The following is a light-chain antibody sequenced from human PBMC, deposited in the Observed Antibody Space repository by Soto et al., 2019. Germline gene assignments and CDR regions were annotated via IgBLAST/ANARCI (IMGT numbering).Light chain of an antibody. CDR1: QSVSSY. Sequence: EIVLTQSPGTLSLSPGERATLSCRASQSVSSYLAWYQQKPGQAPRLLIYDASNRATGIPARFSGSGSGTDFTLTISSLEPEDFAIYHCQQRSNWPPITFGQGTRLEIK. CDR2: DAS. V-gene: IGKV3-11*01. J-gene: IGKJ5*01. CDR3: QQRSNWPPIT.